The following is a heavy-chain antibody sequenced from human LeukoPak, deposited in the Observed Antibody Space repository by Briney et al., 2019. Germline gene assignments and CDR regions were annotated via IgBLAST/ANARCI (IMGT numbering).Heavy chain of an antibody. D-gene: IGHD1-20*01. J-gene: IGHJ3*02. CDR1: GGSFSGYY. CDR3: ARDDYNWNVDAFHI. CDR2: IKQDGSEK. Sequence: ETLSLTCAVYGGSFSGYYWSWVRQAPGKGLEWVANIKQDGSEKYYVDSVKGRFTISRDNAKKSLYLQMNSLRAEDTAVYYCARDDYNWNVDAFHIWGQGTMVTVSS. V-gene: IGHV3-7*01.